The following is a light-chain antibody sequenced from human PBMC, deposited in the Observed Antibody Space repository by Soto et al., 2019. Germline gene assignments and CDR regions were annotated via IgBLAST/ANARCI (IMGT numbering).Light chain of an antibody. Sequence: DIQLTQSPFFLSASVGDRVTISCRASRAIYSYLAWYQQKPGKAPKLLIFGASKLQSGVPSRFSGSGSGTEFTLTISSLQPEDFATYYCQQLKSHPRPFGQGTKLEIK. CDR3: QQLKSHPRP. CDR2: GAS. CDR1: RAIYSY. J-gene: IGKJ2*01. V-gene: IGKV1-9*01.